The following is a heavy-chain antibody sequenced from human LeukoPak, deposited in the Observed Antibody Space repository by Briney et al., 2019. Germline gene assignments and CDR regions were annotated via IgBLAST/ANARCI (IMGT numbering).Heavy chain of an antibody. CDR3: AILMTYYDFWSGQSPYNWFDP. D-gene: IGHD3-3*01. V-gene: IGHV4-59*08. CDR2: IYYSGST. CDR1: GGSISSYY. Sequence: SETLSLTCTVSGGSISSYYWSWIRQPPGKGLEWIGYIYYSGSTNYNPSLKSRVTISVDTSKNQFSLKLSSVTAADTAVYYCAILMTYYDFWSGQSPYNWFDPWGQGTLVTVSS. J-gene: IGHJ5*02.